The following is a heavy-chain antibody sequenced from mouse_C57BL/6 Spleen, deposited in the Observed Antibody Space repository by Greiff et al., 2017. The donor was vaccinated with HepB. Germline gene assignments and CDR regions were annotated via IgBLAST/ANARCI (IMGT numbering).Heavy chain of an antibody. CDR2: ISNGGGST. D-gene: IGHD2-1*01. J-gene: IGHJ1*03. CDR1: GFTFSDYY. CDR3: ARHQGGNYWYFDV. Sequence: EVQLVESGGGLVQPGGSLKLSCAASGFTFSDYYMYWVRQTPEKRLEWVAYISNGGGSTYYPDTVKGRFTISRDNAKNTLYLQMSRLKSEDTAMYYCARHQGGNYWYFDVWGTGTTVTVSS. V-gene: IGHV5-12*01.